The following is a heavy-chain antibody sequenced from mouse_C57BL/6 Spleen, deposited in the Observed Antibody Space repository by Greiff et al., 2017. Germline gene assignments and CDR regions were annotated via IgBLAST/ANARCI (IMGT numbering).Heavy chain of an antibody. Sequence: VQLQQSGPELVKPGASVKIPCKASGYTFTDYNMDWVKQSHGKSLEWIGDINPNNGGTIYNQKFKGKATLTVDKSSSTAYMELRSLTSEDTAVYYCAVVTTDYYAMDYWGQGTSVTVSS. CDR2: INPNNGGT. CDR3: AVVTTDYYAMDY. CDR1: GYTFTDYN. D-gene: IGHD2-1*01. J-gene: IGHJ4*01. V-gene: IGHV1-18*01.